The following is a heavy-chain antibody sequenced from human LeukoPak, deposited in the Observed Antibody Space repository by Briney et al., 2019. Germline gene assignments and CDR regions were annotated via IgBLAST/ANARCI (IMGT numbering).Heavy chain of an antibody. Sequence: ASVKVSCKASGYTFTGHYMHWVRQAPGQGPEWMGWINPNSGGTKYAQKFQDKVTMTRDTSISTAYMELSRLRSDDTAVYFCARVDYCSKGVCVNFDYWGQGTLVTVSS. CDR2: INPNSGGT. V-gene: IGHV1-2*02. CDR1: GYTFTGHY. D-gene: IGHD2-8*01. CDR3: ARVDYCSKGVCVNFDY. J-gene: IGHJ4*02.